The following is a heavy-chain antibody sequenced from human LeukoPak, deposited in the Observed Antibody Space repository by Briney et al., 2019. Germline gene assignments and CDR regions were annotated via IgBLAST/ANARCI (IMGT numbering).Heavy chain of an antibody. D-gene: IGHD3-22*01. Sequence: ASVKVSCKASGYTFTGYYMHWVRQAPGQGLEWMGRINPNSGGTNYAQKFQGRVTMTRATSISTAYMELSRLRSDDTAVYYWAREKYYYESSGYYPFDYWGQGTLVTVSS. CDR1: GYTFTGYY. CDR3: AREKYYYESSGYYPFDY. CDR2: INPNSGGT. J-gene: IGHJ4*02. V-gene: IGHV1-2*06.